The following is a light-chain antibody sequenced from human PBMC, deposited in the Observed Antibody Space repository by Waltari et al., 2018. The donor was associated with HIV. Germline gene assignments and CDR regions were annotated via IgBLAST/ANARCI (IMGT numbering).Light chain of an antibody. CDR1: SSNIGAGID. V-gene: IGLV1-40*01. J-gene: IGLJ3*02. CDR3: QSYDSTLSGSDWV. Sequence: QSVLPQPPSVSGAPGQRVTIPCTGSSSNIGAGIDVPWYQKLPRTAPQRLIYGNNHRASGVPDRFSGSKSDTSASLAITGLQSEDEADYYCQSYDSTLSGSDWVFGGGTKLTVL. CDR2: GNN.